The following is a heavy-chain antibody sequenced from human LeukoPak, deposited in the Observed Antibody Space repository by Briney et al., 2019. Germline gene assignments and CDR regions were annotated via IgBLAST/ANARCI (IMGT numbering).Heavy chain of an antibody. D-gene: IGHD3-10*01. CDR2: ISGCGGST. CDR1: GFTFTTYA. CDR3: AKELGITS. J-gene: IGHJ5*02. Sequence: GGSLRLSCAASGFTFTTYAISWVRQAPGKGLEWVSGISGCGGSTYYADSVKGRFTISRDNSKNTLYLQMSSLRAEDTAIYYCAKELGITSWGQGTLVPVCS. V-gene: IGHV3-23*01.